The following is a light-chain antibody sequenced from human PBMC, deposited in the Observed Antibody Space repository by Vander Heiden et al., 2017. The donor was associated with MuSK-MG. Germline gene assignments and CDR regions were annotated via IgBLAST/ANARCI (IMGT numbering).Light chain of an antibody. CDR1: SSDGGGYNY. V-gene: IGLV2-14*03. CDR3: SSYTSSSPVV. Sequence: QSALTQPASVSGSPGPSLTIYCHGTSSDGGGYNYVSWYQQHTGKAPKLMMYDVSNRPSGVSNRFSGSKSGNTASLTISGRQAEDEADYYCSSYTSSSPVVFGGGTKLTVL. CDR2: DVS. J-gene: IGLJ2*01.